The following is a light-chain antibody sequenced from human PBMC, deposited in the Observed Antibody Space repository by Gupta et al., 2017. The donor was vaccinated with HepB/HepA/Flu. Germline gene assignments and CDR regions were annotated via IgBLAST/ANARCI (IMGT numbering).Light chain of an antibody. Sequence: EIVLTLSLGTLSLSPGESATLSCRATQSVSSNNLAWYQQKPGQAPRLLIYGASTRATGIPDRFSGSGSATDFTLTISTVEPEDFAVYYCQQYGTSLYTFGQGTNLEIK. CDR2: GAS. CDR1: QSVSSNN. J-gene: IGKJ2*01. CDR3: QQYGTSLYT. V-gene: IGKV3-20*01.